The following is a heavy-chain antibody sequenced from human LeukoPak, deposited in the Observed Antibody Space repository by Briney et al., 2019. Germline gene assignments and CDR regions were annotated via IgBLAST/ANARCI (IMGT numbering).Heavy chain of an antibody. D-gene: IGHD3-22*01. CDR2: IYHSGST. J-gene: IGHJ4*02. V-gene: IGHV4-30-2*01. CDR3: ARLDDSSGSTLDY. CDR1: GGSISSGGYS. Sequence: PSQTLSLTCAVSGGSISSGGYSWSWIRQPPGKGLEWIGYIYHSGSTYYNPSLRSRVTISVDRSKNQFSLKLSSVTAADTAVYYCARLDDSSGSTLDYWGQGTLVTVSS.